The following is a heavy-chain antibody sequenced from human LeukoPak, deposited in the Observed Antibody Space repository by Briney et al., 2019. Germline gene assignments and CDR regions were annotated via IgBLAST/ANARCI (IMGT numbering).Heavy chain of an antibody. J-gene: IGHJ4*02. Sequence: PGGSLRLSCAASGFTFSRHSMNWVRQAPGKGLEWVSSISSSIYIYYADSVKGRFTISRDNAKNSLYLQMNSLRVEDTAVYYCARSDNTGYFDYWGQGTLVTVSS. D-gene: IGHD3-22*01. V-gene: IGHV3-21*01. CDR1: GFTFSRHS. CDR2: ISSSIYI. CDR3: ARSDNTGYFDY.